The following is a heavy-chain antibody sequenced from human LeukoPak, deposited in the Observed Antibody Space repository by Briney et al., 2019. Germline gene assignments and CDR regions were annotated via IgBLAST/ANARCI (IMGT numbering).Heavy chain of an antibody. Sequence: APLKVSCTASGYTFTTYGISWGRHAPGQRVERMGYISAYNSNTKYAQKIHGTVTMTTDTSTSTAYMELRSLRSDHTAVYYCGRDCYGSSCPGWFVPWGEGTLVSVSS. CDR3: GRDCYGSSCPGWFVP. D-gene: IGHD6-13*01. CDR2: ISAYNSNT. CDR1: GYTFTTYG. J-gene: IGHJ5*02. V-gene: IGHV1-18*04.